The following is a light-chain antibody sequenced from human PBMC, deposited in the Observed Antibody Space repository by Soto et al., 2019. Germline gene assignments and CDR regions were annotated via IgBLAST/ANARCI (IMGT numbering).Light chain of an antibody. CDR3: QQYKKYWT. Sequence: DIQMTQSPSTLSASVGDRVAITCRASQSVGNWVAWFQQKPGKAPKLLIYDASGLQSGVPSRFSGSGSGTEFTLTISSLQPDDFATYYCQQYKKYWTFGKGTKVEIK. V-gene: IGKV1-5*01. CDR2: DAS. CDR1: QSVGNW. J-gene: IGKJ1*01.